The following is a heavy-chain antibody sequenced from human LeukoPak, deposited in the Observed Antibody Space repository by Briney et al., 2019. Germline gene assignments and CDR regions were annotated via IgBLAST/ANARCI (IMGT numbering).Heavy chain of an antibody. CDR2: IYYSGST. CDR1: GGSFSGYY. V-gene: IGHV4-59*01. J-gene: IGHJ4*02. D-gene: IGHD4-17*01. CDR3: ARGTPHGDYRSGIDY. Sequence: SETLSLTCAVYGGSFSGYYWSWIRPPPGKGLEWIGYIYYSGSTNYNPSLKSRVTISVDTSKNQFSLKLSSVTAADTAVYYCARGTPHGDYRSGIDYWGQGTLVTVSS.